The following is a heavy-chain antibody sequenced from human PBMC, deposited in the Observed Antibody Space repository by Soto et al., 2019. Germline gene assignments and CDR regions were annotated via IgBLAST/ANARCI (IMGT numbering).Heavy chain of an antibody. CDR3: ARLPKGSMVTS. CDR1: GFRFGEHS. CDR2: ITSSGDSI. V-gene: IGHV3-48*02. J-gene: IGHJ4*02. D-gene: IGHD2-21*02. Sequence: GGSLRLSCAASGFRFGEHSMNWVRQAPGKGLEWLSYITSSGDSIYYADSVKGRFTVSRDSAKNSLFLHMNSLRDDDTAVYYCARLPKGSMVTSWGQGTLVTVSS.